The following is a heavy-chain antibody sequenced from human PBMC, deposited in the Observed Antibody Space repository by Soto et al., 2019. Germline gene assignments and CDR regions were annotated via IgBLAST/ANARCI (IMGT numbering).Heavy chain of an antibody. Sequence: SWPTLGNPTQTLTLTCTFSGFSLSTRGMRVSWIRQPPGKALEWLARIDWDDDKFYSTSLKTRLTISKDTSKNQVVLTMTNMDPVDTATYYCARMGLVYGDYYYYAMDVWGQGTTVTVSS. D-gene: IGHD4-17*01. CDR2: IDWDDDK. J-gene: IGHJ6*02. V-gene: IGHV2-70*04. CDR1: GFSLSTRGMR. CDR3: ARMGLVYGDYYYYAMDV.